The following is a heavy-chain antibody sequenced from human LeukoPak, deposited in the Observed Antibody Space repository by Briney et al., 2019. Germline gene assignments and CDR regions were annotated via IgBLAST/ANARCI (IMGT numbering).Heavy chain of an antibody. Sequence: PGGSLKLSCAASGFTFSGPAMHWVRQASGKGLEWVGRIRSKVNNYATAYAASVKDRFTISRDDSRNTAYLQMNSLKTEDTAVYYCARGAMSFDFWGQGTLVTVSS. J-gene: IGHJ4*02. CDR3: ARGAMSFDF. CDR1: GFTFSGPA. CDR2: IRSKVNNYAT. V-gene: IGHV3-73*01. D-gene: IGHD3-16*01.